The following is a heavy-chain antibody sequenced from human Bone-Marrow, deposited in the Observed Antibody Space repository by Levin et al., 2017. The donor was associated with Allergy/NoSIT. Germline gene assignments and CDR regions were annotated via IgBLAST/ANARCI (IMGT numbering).Heavy chain of an antibody. CDR1: GFTFNDYT. CDR3: AKDLSPRIAVTGNIEY. Sequence: PGGSLRLSCAASGFTFNDYTMHWVRQAPQRGLEWVSLISWDASTTYYADSVRGRFTISRDNSKNALYLQMNSLTTEDTGLYYCAKDLSPRIAVTGNIEYWGQGTLVTVSS. D-gene: IGHD6-19*01. CDR2: ISWDASTT. V-gene: IGHV3-43*01. J-gene: IGHJ4*02.